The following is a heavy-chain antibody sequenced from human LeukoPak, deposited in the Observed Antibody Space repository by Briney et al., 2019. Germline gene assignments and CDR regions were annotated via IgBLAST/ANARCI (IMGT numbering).Heavy chain of an antibody. CDR3: ARDSSSGWYYFDY. J-gene: IGHJ4*02. V-gene: IGHV3-30*14. Sequence: PGRSLRLSCAASGFAFSAYAMYWVRQAPGKGLEWVAVTSYDESNKYYADSVKGRFTISGDNSKNTLYLQMNSLRAEDTAVYYCARDSSSGWYYFDYWGQGTLVTVSS. CDR2: TSYDESNK. CDR1: GFAFSAYA. D-gene: IGHD6-19*01.